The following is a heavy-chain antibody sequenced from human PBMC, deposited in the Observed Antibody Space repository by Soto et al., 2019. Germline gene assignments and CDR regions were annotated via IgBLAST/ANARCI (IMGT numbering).Heavy chain of an antibody. CDR3: ARGYNDYWSGYYPLDY. D-gene: IGHD3-3*01. J-gene: IGHJ4*02. V-gene: IGHV1-18*01. CDR2: VRVYNGNT. Sequence: GSVKVSGKASGYTFSSDGVSWGRQAPGQGLEWMGWVRVYNGNTKYAQKLQDRVTMTTDTSTSTAYMELRGLRSDDTAGYYCARGYNDYWSGYYPLDYWGQGTLVTVSS. CDR1: GYTFSSDG.